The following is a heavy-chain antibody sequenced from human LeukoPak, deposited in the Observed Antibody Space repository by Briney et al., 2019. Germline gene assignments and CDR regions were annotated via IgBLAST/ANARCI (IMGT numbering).Heavy chain of an antibody. V-gene: IGHV3-11*04. CDR1: GFTFSDYY. J-gene: IGHJ5*02. CDR2: ISSSGSTI. D-gene: IGHD3-10*01. Sequence: PGGSLRLSCAASGFTFSDYYMSWIRQAPGKGLEWVSYISSSGSTIYYADSVKGRFTISRDNAKNALYLQMNSLRAEDTAVYYCARDLVVRGRWSWFDPWGQGTLVTVSS. CDR3: ARDLVVRGRWSWFDP.